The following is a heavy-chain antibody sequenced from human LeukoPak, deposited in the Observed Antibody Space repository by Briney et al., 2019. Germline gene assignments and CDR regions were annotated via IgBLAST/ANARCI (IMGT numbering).Heavy chain of an antibody. CDR3: TTNVLRWELFDY. CDR1: GFAFRNAW. J-gene: IGHJ4*02. V-gene: IGHV3-15*01. Sequence: GGSLRLSCTASGFAFRNAWMSWVRQAPGKGLEWVGRIRSETDDGTTDYAAPVKGRVTISRDDSKNTLYLQMNSLNIEDPAVYYCTTNVLRWELFDYWGQGTPVTVSS. D-gene: IGHD1-26*01. CDR2: IRSETDDGTT.